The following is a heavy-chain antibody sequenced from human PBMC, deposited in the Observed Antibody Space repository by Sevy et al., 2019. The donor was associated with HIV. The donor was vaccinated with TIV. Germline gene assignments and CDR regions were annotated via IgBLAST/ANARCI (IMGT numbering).Heavy chain of an antibody. Sequence: GGSLRLSCAASGFTFSSYAMSWVRQAPGKGLEWVSAISGSGGSTYYADSVKGRFTISRDNSKNTLYLQMNSLRAEDTAVYYCARGGEYCTNGVCYGEDAFDIWGQGTMVTVSS. V-gene: IGHV3-23*01. CDR1: GFTFSSYA. CDR2: ISGSGGST. J-gene: IGHJ3*02. CDR3: ARGGEYCTNGVCYGEDAFDI. D-gene: IGHD2-8*01.